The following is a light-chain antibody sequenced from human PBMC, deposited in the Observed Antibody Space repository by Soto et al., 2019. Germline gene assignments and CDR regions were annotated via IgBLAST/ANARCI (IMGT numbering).Light chain of an antibody. CDR1: SSDIGGYIY. CDR2: EVS. Sequence: QSVLTQPASVSASPGQSITISCTGTSSDIGGYIYVSWYQHHPGKAPRLMIYEVSSRPSGVSNRFSGSKSGNTASLTISGLQAEDEAQDYCSSYSSANTVIFGGGTKVTVL. CDR3: SSYSSANTVI. V-gene: IGLV2-14*01. J-gene: IGLJ2*01.